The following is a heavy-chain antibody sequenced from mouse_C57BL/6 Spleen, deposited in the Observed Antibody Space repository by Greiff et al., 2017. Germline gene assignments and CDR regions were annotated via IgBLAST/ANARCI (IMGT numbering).Heavy chain of an antibody. D-gene: IGHD2-13*01. CDR1: GYTFTSYT. J-gene: IGHJ3*01. V-gene: IGHV1-4*01. Sequence: QVQLKQSGAELARPGASVKMSCKASGYTFTSYTMHWVKQRPGQGLEWIGYINPSSGYTKYNQKFKDKATLTADKSSSTAYMQLSSLTSEDSAVXYCARSTPDWSWFAYWGQGTLVTVSA. CDR2: INPSSGYT. CDR3: ARSTPDWSWFAY.